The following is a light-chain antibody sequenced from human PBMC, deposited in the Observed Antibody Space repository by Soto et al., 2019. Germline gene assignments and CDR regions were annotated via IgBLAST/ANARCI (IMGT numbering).Light chain of an antibody. CDR3: RHMRT. Sequence: DIQMTQSPSTLSASIGDRVTNTCRASQNINNWIAWYQQKPGKAPKFLIYDASTLASGVPSRFSGSGFWTEFSLTFSSLQPDDFGSYYCRHMRTFGQGTKVDIK. CDR1: QNINNW. CDR2: DAS. J-gene: IGKJ1*01. V-gene: IGKV1-5*01.